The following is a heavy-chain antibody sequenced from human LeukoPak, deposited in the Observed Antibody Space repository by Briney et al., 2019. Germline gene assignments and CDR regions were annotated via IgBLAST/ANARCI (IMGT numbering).Heavy chain of an antibody. CDR1: GGSISSYY. CDR3: ARKNDFDI. V-gene: IGHV4-59*01. Sequence: KPSETLSLTCTVSGGSISSYYWSWIRQPPGKGLEWIGYIYYSGSTYYNPSLKSRVTISVDMSKSQFSLRLTSVTAADTAVYYCARKNDFDIWGQGTLVTVSS. CDR2: IYYSGST. J-gene: IGHJ3*02. D-gene: IGHD2/OR15-2a*01.